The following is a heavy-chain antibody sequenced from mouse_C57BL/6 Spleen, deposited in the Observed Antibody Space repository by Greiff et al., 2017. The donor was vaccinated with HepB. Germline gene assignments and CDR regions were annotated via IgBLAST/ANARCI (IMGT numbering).Heavy chain of an antibody. Sequence: EVKLVESGEGLVKPGGSLKLSCAASGFTFSSYAMSWVRQTPEKRLEWVAYISSGGDYIYYADTVKGRFTISRDNARNTLYLQMSSLKSEDTAMYYCTRAYYYGSSYGAMDYWGQGTSVTVSS. CDR1: GFTFSSYA. J-gene: IGHJ4*01. CDR2: ISSGGDYI. D-gene: IGHD1-1*01. CDR3: TRAYYYGSSYGAMDY. V-gene: IGHV5-9-1*02.